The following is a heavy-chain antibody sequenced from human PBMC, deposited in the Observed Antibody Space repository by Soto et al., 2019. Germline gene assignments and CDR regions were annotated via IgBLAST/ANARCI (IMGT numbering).Heavy chain of an antibody. Sequence: SETLSLTCTVSGGSISGGGYYWSWIRQHLGKGLEWIGYIYYSGSTYYNPSLKSRVTISVDTSKNQFSLKLSSVTAADTAVYYCARRVDFWSGYYYYYYYMDVWGKGTTVTVSS. CDR3: ARRVDFWSGYYYYYYYMDV. CDR1: GGSISGGGYY. J-gene: IGHJ6*03. V-gene: IGHV4-31*03. D-gene: IGHD3-3*01. CDR2: IYYSGST.